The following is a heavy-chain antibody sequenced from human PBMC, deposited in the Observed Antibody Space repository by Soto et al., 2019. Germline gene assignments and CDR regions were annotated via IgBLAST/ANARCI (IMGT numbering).Heavy chain of an antibody. J-gene: IGHJ4*02. V-gene: IGHV4-31*02. CDR3: ARAASNIDY. Sequence: WTWIRQHPGKGLEWIGYISYSGSTVYNPSLESRVTISVDTSKNQFSLTLSSVTAADTAVYYCARAASNIDYWGQGTLVTVSS. D-gene: IGHD2-2*01. CDR2: ISYSGST.